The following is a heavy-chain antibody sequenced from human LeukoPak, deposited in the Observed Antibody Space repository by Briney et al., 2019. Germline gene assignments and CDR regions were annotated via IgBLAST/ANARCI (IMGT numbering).Heavy chain of an antibody. CDR1: GLTFSTYW. D-gene: IGHD3-22*01. CDR3: ARAPSEIGGYYPEYFRH. Sequence: GRSLRLSCAASGLTFSTYWMHSVSQAPGEGLVWLSRIKSDGGTNYADSVKGRFTTSRNNAKKTVSLQMNSLRPEDTGVYYCARAPSEIGGYYPEYFRHWGQGTLVTVSS. J-gene: IGHJ1*01. V-gene: IGHV3-74*01. CDR2: IKSDGGT.